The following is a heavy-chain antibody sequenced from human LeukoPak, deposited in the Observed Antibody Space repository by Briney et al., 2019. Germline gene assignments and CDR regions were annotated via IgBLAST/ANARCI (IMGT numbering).Heavy chain of an antibody. J-gene: IGHJ4*02. V-gene: IGHV4-59*12. CDR1: GGSISTYY. CDR2: VFYSGST. Sequence: SETLSLTCTMSGGSISGGSISTYYWTWIRQPPGKGLEWIGYVFYSGSTNYNPSLKGRVTISLDMSKNQFSLKLSSVTAADTAVYYCASLYCSSTSCYGDFDYWGQGTLVTVSS. D-gene: IGHD2-2*01. CDR3: ASLYCSSTSCYGDFDY.